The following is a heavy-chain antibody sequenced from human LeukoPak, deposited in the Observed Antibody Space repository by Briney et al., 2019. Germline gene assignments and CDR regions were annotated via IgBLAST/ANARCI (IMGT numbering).Heavy chain of an antibody. J-gene: IGHJ4*02. V-gene: IGHV1-69*02. CDR1: GGTFSSCT. D-gene: IGHD3-22*01. CDR3: ARVPYYYDSSGYPPL. CDR2: IIPILGIA. Sequence: ASVKVSCKASGGTFSSCTISWVRQAPGQGLEWMGRIIPILGIANYAQKFQGRVTITADKSTSTAYMELSSLRSEDTAVYYCARVPYYYDSSGYPPLWGQGTLVTASS.